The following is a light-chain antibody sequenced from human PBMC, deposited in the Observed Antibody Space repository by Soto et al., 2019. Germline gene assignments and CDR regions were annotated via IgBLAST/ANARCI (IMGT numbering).Light chain of an antibody. Sequence: EIVLTQSPGPLSLSTGERATLSCRASQSVSSSYLGWYQQKPGQAPRLLIYGASGRATGIPDRFSGSGSGTDFTLTISRLEPEDFAVYYCQHYGGSPSFTFGPGTKVDIK. J-gene: IGKJ3*01. CDR1: QSVSSSY. V-gene: IGKV3-20*01. CDR3: QHYGGSPSFT. CDR2: GAS.